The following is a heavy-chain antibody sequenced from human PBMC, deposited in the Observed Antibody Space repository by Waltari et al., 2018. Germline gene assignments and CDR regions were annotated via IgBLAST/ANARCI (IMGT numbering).Heavy chain of an antibody. D-gene: IGHD4-17*01. CDR3: AREAKPGYGDRLFS. CDR1: GYTFTSYD. Sequence: QVQLVQSGAEVKKPGASVKVSCKASGYTFTSYDINWVRQATGQGLEWMGWINPNSGGTNYAQKFQGRVTMTRDTSISTAYMELSRLRSDDTAVYYCAREAKPGYGDRLFSWGQGTLVTVSS. J-gene: IGHJ4*02. V-gene: IGHV1-2*02. CDR2: INPNSGGT.